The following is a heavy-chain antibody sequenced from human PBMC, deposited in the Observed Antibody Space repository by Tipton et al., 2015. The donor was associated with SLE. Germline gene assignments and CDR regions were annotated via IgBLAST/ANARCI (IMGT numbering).Heavy chain of an antibody. CDR2: ISESGST. CDR3: ARGSGDYDY. D-gene: IGHD4-17*01. J-gene: IGHJ4*02. Sequence: TLSLTCAVSGGSISGNKWWSWVRQPPGKGLEWIGEISESGSTSYNPSLKSRATISLDTSKNQFYLKLSSMTAADMAVYYCARGSGDYDYWGQGTLVTVSS. CDR1: GGSISGNKW. V-gene: IGHV4-4*02.